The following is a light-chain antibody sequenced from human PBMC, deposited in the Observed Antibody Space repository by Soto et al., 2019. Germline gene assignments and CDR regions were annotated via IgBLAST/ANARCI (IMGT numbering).Light chain of an antibody. Sequence: EIVLTQSPGTLSLSPGERATLSCRASQSVSSSYLAWYQQKPGQAPRLLIYGASSRATGIPDRFSGSGSGTDFTLTISRLEPEDFAVYYCQQYGSPITFGPGTKVDMK. CDR1: QSVSSSY. J-gene: IGKJ3*01. CDR2: GAS. V-gene: IGKV3-20*01. CDR3: QQYGSPIT.